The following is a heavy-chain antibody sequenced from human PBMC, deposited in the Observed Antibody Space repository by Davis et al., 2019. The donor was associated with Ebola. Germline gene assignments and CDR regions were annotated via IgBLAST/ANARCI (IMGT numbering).Heavy chain of an antibody. CDR3: ARHWGRSFDM. CDR2: IHHSGST. J-gene: IGHJ3*02. CDR1: GASFSDHF. V-gene: IGHV4-34*01. Sequence: SQTLSLTCAVYGASFSDHFWSWIRQPPGQGLEWIGEIHHSGSTKRNPSLRSRVTISPDTSKNQFSLKLSSVTAADTAVYYCARHWGRSFDMWGQGTVVTVSS. D-gene: IGHD7-27*01.